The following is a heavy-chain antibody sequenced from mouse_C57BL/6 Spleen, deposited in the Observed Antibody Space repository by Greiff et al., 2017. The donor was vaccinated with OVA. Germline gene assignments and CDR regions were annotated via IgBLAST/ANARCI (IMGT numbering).Heavy chain of an antibody. CDR3: AIYKDYTWFAY. D-gene: IGHD2-4*01. V-gene: IGHV1-22*01. CDR1: GYTFPDYN. J-gene: IGHJ3*01. Sequence: EVQLVESGPELVKPGASVKMSCKASGYTFPDYNMHWVKQRHGKSLEWIGYINPNHGGTSYNQKFKGKATLTVNKSSSTAYIELRSLTSEEYAVEYCAIYKDYTWFAYWGQGTLVTVSA. CDR2: INPNHGGT.